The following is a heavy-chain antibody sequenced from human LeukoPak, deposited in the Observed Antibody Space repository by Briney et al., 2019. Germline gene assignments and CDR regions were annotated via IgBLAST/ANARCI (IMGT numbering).Heavy chain of an antibody. CDR3: AEDRRIAVAFFDY. D-gene: IGHD6-19*01. CDR2: ISGSGGST. CDR1: GLTFSSYA. Sequence: GGSLRLSSAASGLTFSSYAMSWVRQAPGKGLEWVSAISGSGGSTYYADSVKGRFTISRDNSKNTLYLQMNSLRAEDTAVYYCAEDRRIAVAFFDYWGQGTLVTVSS. V-gene: IGHV3-23*01. J-gene: IGHJ4*02.